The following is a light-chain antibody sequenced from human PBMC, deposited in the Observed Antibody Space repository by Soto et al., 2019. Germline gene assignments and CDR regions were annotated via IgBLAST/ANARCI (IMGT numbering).Light chain of an antibody. Sequence: EIVLTQSPGTLSLSPGERATLSCRASQSVSNSFLAWYQQAPGQAPRLLIYGASSRATGIPDRFSGSGSGTDFTLTISRLEPEDFAVYFCHQYGSSPATFGQGTKVENK. J-gene: IGKJ1*01. CDR3: HQYGSSPAT. CDR1: QSVSNSF. CDR2: GAS. V-gene: IGKV3-20*01.